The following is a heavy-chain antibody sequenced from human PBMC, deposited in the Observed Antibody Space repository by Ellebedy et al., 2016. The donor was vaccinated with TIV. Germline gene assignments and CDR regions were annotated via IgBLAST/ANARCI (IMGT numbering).Heavy chain of an antibody. CDR1: GGSISSYY. CDR3: ARGLEGGSNRGYYFDY. J-gene: IGHJ4*02. V-gene: IGHV4-59*01. CDR2: IYYSGST. Sequence: MPGGSLRLSCTVSGGSISSYYWSWIRQPPGKGLEWIGYIYYSGSTNYNPSLKSRVTISVDTSKNQFSLKLSSVTAADTAVYYCARGLEGGSNRGYYFDYWGQGTLVTVSS. D-gene: IGHD1-26*01.